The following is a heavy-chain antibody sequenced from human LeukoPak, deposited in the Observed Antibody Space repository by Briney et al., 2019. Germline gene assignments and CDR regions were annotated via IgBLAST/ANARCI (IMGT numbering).Heavy chain of an antibody. D-gene: IGHD5-18*01. CDR3: ARGSSVDTAMVTDY. Sequence: GASVKVSCKASGYTFTSYDINWVRQATGQELEWMGWMNPNGGNTGYAQKFQGRVTMTRNTSISTAYMELSSLRSEDTAVYYCARGSSVDTAMVTDYWGQGTLVTVSS. CDR2: MNPNGGNT. CDR1: GYTFTSYD. J-gene: IGHJ4*02. V-gene: IGHV1-8*01.